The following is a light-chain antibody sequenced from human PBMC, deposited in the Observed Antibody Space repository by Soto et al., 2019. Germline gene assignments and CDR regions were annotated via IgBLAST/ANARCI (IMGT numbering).Light chain of an antibody. CDR2: DAS. J-gene: IGKJ4*01. CDR1: QSVSRN. V-gene: IGKV3-15*01. CDR3: QQYNNWPLT. Sequence: EVLMTQSPATLSVSPGERATLSCRASQSVSRNLAWYQQKPGQAPRLVIYDASTRATGIPARFSHSGSGTEFTLTISSLQSEDFAVYYCQQYNNWPLTFGGGTKEDIK.